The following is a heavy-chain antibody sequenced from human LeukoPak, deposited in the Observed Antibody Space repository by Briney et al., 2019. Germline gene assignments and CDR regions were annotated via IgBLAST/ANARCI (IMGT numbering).Heavy chain of an antibody. CDR1: GFTFSSYA. V-gene: IGHV3-30-3*01. CDR2: ISYDGSNK. D-gene: IGHD6-6*01. Sequence: PGRSLRLSCAASGFTFSSYAMHWVRQAPGKGLEWVAVISYDGSNKYYADSVKGRFTISRDNSKNTLYLQMNSLRAEDTAVYYCARDFTYSSSAYWGQGTLVTVSS. CDR3: ARDFTYSSSAY. J-gene: IGHJ4*02.